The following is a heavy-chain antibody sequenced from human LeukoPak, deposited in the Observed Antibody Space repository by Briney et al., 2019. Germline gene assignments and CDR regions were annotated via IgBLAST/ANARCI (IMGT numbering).Heavy chain of an antibody. V-gene: IGHV4-59*01. CDR3: ARDLGNYYYYYYMDV. CDR2: TYSSGRT. J-gene: IGHJ6*03. CDR1: GGSMRSYY. D-gene: IGHD7-27*01. Sequence: SETLSLTCTVSGGSMRSYYWSWVRQPPGKGLESIGYTYSSGRTTYNPFLKSRVIISVDTSKNQLSLKLTSLTAADTAVYYCARDLGNYYYYYYMDVWGKGTTVTVSS.